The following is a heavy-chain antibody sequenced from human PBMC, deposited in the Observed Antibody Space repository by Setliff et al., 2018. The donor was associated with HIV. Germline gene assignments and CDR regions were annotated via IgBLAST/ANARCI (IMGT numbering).Heavy chain of an antibody. CDR1: GGSFSGYY. V-gene: IGHV4-59*05. CDR2: IYYSGTT. Sequence: SETLSLTCSVSGGSFSGYYWSWIRQPPGKGLEWIGSIYYSGTTYYNPSLKSRVAISVDTSKNQFSLKLSSVTAADTAVYYCARPRLRGSGAFDIWGQGTMVTVSS. D-gene: IGHD2-21*01. CDR3: ARPRLRGSGAFDI. J-gene: IGHJ3*02.